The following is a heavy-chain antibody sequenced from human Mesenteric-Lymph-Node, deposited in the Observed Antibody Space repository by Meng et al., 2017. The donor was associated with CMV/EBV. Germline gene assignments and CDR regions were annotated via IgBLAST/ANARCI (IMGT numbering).Heavy chain of an antibody. CDR3: ARRGNYDSDYSEY. D-gene: IGHD3-22*01. CDR2: VHHSGTT. Sequence: QLQLQESGPGLVNPSETRSLSCIVSGDSISNSTYYWTWIRQPPGKGLEWIGSVHHSGTTYYNPSLKGRLTISVDTSANLFSLRLTTVTAADTATYYCARRGNYDSDYSEYWGQGTLVTVSS. J-gene: IGHJ4*02. CDR1: GDSISNSTYY. V-gene: IGHV4-39*01.